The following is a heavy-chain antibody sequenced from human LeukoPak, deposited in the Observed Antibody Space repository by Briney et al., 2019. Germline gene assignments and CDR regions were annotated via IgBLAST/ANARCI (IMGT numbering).Heavy chain of an antibody. V-gene: IGHV4-59*12. CDR2: IYYSGST. D-gene: IGHD3-22*01. Sequence: PSETLSLTCTVSGGSISSYYWSWIQQPPGKGLEWIGYIYYSGSTNYNPSLKSRVTISVDTSKNQFSLKLSSVTAADTAVYYCAREGEYYDSSGYYYYFDYWGQGTLVTVSS. J-gene: IGHJ4*02. CDR3: AREGEYYDSSGYYYYFDY. CDR1: GGSISSYY.